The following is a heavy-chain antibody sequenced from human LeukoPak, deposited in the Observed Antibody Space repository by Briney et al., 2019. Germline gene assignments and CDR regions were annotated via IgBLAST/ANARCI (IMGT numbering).Heavy chain of an antibody. Sequence: GGSLRLSCAASGFTVSSNYMSWVRQAPGKGLEWVSVIYSGGSTYYADSVKGRFTISRDNSKNTLYLQMNSLRAEDTAVYYCASVVTAIRVLDCWGQGTLVTVSS. D-gene: IGHD2-21*02. CDR1: GFTVSSNY. CDR3: ASVVTAIRVLDC. J-gene: IGHJ4*02. V-gene: IGHV3-66*01. CDR2: IYSGGST.